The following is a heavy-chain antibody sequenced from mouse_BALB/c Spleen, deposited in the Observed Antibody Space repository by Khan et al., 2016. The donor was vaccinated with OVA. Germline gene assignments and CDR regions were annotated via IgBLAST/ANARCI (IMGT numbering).Heavy chain of an antibody. CDR2: NNPTNGRT. D-gene: IGHD1-1*01. Sequence: QVQLQQSGAELVKAGASVKMSCKASGYTFTSYWMHWVKQRLGQGLEWFAENNPTNGRTYYNEKFKSKATLTVDKSSSKAYMLLSGPTCEDSAVYYCARIKKIVATYFDYWGQGTTLTVSS. J-gene: IGHJ2*01. V-gene: IGHV1S81*02. CDR1: GYTFTSYW. CDR3: ARIKKIVATYFDY.